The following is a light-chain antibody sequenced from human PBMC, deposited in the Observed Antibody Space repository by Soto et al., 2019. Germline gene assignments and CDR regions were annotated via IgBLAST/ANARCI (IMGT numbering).Light chain of an antibody. Sequence: DIQMTQSPSTLSASVGDRVTITCRASQSISSWLAWYQQKPGKAPKLLIYGASSLESGVPSRFRGSGSVTECTLTIDSLQPDDFATYYCQQYSSSSPTFGQGTKLEI. CDR2: GAS. CDR1: QSISSW. CDR3: QQYSSSSPT. J-gene: IGKJ2*01. V-gene: IGKV1-5*01.